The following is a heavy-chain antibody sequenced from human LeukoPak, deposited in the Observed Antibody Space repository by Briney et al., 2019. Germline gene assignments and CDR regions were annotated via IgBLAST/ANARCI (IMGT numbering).Heavy chain of an antibody. Sequence: GGSLRLSCAASGFTVSSNYMSWVRQAPGKGLEWVSVIYSGGSTYYADSVKGRFTISRDNSKNTLYLQMNSLRAEDTAVYYCARDRRDRLFDYWGQGTLVTASS. V-gene: IGHV3-53*01. J-gene: IGHJ4*02. CDR1: GFTVSSNY. CDR2: IYSGGST. D-gene: IGHD5-24*01. CDR3: ARDRRDRLFDY.